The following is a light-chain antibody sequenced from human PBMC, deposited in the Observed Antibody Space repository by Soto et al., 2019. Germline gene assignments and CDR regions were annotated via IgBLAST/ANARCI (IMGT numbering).Light chain of an antibody. V-gene: IGLV1-36*01. Sequence: QSVLTQPPSVSEAPRQRVTISCSGSSSNIGNNAVNWYQQLPGQAPKIVIYYDNLLTSGVSDRFSGSKSGISASLAISDLQSQDEADYSCAAWDDSLNAYVFGPGTKVTV. J-gene: IGLJ1*01. CDR1: SSNIGNNA. CDR2: YDN. CDR3: AAWDDSLNAYV.